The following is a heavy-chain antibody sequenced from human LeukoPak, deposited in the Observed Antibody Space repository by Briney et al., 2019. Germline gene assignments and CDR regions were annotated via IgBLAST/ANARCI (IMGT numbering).Heavy chain of an antibody. D-gene: IGHD6-19*01. Sequence: PGGSLRLSCAASGFTFSSHWVSWVRQAPGKGLEWVANIKEDGSKIYYVESVNGRFTISRDNAKNSVYLQMNYLRGEDTALYYCATDGSFFDYWGQGALVTVSS. J-gene: IGHJ4*02. CDR1: GFTFSSHW. V-gene: IGHV3-7*01. CDR3: ATDGSFFDY. CDR2: IKEDGSKI.